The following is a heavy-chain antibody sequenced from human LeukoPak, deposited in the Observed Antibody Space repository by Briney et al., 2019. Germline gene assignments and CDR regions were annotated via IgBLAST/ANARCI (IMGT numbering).Heavy chain of an antibody. CDR3: ASGYCTNGVCYTGSNYYYGMDV. D-gene: IGHD2-8*01. Sequence: GGSLRLSCAASGFTFSSYSMNWVRQAPGKGLEWVSSISSSSSYIYYADSVKGRFTISRDNAKNSPYLQMNSLRAEDTAVYYCASGYCTNGVCYTGSNYYYGMDVWGQGTTVTVSS. CDR1: GFTFSSYS. CDR2: ISSSSSYI. V-gene: IGHV3-21*01. J-gene: IGHJ6*02.